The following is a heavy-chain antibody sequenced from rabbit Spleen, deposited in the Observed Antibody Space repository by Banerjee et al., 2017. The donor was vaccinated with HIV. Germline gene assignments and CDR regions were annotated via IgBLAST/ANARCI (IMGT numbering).Heavy chain of an antibody. CDR3: ARENVGGSVSL. D-gene: IGHD1-1*01. CDR2: IGIAGGSP. J-gene: IGHJ3*01. V-gene: IGHV1S43*01. CDR1: GFTLSSYYY. Sequence: QEQLVESGGGLVKPEGSLKLSCTASGFTLSSYYYICWVRQAPGKGLELIACIGIAGGSPGYASWVNGRFTISSDNAQNTVDLQMNSLTAADTATYFCARENVGGSVSLWGQGTLVTVS.